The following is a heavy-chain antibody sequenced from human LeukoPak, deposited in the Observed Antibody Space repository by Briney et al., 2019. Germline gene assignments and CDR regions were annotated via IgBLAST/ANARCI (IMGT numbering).Heavy chain of an antibody. Sequence: ASVKVSCKAFGYTFTGYYMHWVRQAPGQGLEWMGWIIPNSGGTSYAQKFQGRVTMTRDTSISTAYMELSRLRSDDTAVYYCARDYDSSGHHFDYWGQGTLVTVSS. D-gene: IGHD3-22*01. V-gene: IGHV1-2*02. CDR2: IIPNSGGT. CDR1: GYTFTGYY. J-gene: IGHJ4*02. CDR3: ARDYDSSGHHFDY.